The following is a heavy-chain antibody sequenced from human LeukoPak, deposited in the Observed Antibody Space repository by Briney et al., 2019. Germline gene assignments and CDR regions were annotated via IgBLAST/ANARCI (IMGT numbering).Heavy chain of an antibody. CDR3: AGDSTVTMSLDY. J-gene: IGHJ4*02. V-gene: IGHV4-59*01. CDR2: IYYSGST. D-gene: IGHD4-17*01. Sequence: SETLSLTCTVSGGSISSYYWSWIRQPPGKGLEWIGYIYYSGSTNYNPSLKSRVTISVDTSKNQFSLKLSSVTAADTAVYYCAGDSTVTMSLDYWGQGTLVTVSS. CDR1: GGSISSYY.